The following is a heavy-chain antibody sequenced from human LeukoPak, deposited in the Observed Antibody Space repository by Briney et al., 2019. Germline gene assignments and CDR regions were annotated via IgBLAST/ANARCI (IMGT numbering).Heavy chain of an antibody. V-gene: IGHV3-9*01. CDR2: ISWNSGSI. Sequence: GGSLRLSCAASGFTFDDYAMHWVRQAPGKGLEWVSGISWNSGSICYADSVKGRFTISRDNAKNSLYLQMNSLRAEDTALYYCAKAYPQMMEQDDSSGYYYGYYFDYWGQGTLVTVSS. CDR1: GFTFDDYA. J-gene: IGHJ4*02. D-gene: IGHD3-22*01. CDR3: AKAYPQMMEQDDSSGYYYGYYFDY.